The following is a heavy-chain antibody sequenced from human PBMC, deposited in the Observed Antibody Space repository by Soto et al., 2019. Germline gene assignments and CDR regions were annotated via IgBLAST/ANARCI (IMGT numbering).Heavy chain of an antibody. CDR2: INPTDSET. CDR3: ESTTMTSTSFYYAMDV. CDR1: GHRFTTYW. V-gene: IGHV5-10-1*01. J-gene: IGHJ6*02. D-gene: IGHD4-17*01. Sequence: ESLQISCKTSGHRFTTYWISWVRQMPGKGLEYMGKINPTDSETNYSPSFEGHVTFSVDRSTSTAYVRWNSLKASDTAMYYCESTTMTSTSFYYAMDVWGQGTTVTVSS.